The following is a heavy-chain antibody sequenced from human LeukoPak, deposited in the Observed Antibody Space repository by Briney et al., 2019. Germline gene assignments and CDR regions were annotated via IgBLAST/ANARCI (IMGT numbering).Heavy chain of an antibody. V-gene: IGHV3-7*01. Sequence: GGSLRLSCAASGFTFSSYWMSWVRQAPGKGLEWVANIKQDGSEKYYVDSVKGRFTISRDNAKNSLYLQMNSLRAEDTAVYYCARGTYYDILTGYGPFDYWGQGTLVTVSS. CDR3: ARGTYYDILTGYGPFDY. CDR1: GFTFSSYW. J-gene: IGHJ4*02. CDR2: IKQDGSEK. D-gene: IGHD3-9*01.